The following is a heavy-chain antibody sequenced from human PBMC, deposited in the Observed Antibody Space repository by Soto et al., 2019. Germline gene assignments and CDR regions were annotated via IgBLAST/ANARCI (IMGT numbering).Heavy chain of an antibody. Sequence: QVQLVQSGAEVKKPGGSVKVSCKASGYTFTSYDINWVRQATGQGLEWLGCMNPNSGNTGYAQKFQGRVTMTRNTSISTAYMELSSLRSEDTAVYYCALDPVTTYGMDVWGQGTTVTVSS. CDR2: MNPNSGNT. V-gene: IGHV1-8*01. J-gene: IGHJ6*02. CDR1: GYTFTSYD. D-gene: IGHD4-17*01. CDR3: ALDPVTTYGMDV.